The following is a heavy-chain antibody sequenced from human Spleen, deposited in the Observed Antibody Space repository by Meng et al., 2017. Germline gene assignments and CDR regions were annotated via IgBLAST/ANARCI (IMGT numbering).Heavy chain of an antibody. CDR1: GFTFSNYW. CDR2: IKQDGREK. Sequence: GECVGGLFQAGGFMGLSCAASGFTFSNYWMTWVRQAPGKGLEWVANIKQDGREKYYVDSVKGRFTLSRDNSRTTLYLQMNSLRAEDTAVYYCAKDRLYFGRWGQGALVTVSS. V-gene: IGHV3-7*03. J-gene: IGHJ4*02. D-gene: IGHD3-10*01. CDR3: AKDRLYFGR.